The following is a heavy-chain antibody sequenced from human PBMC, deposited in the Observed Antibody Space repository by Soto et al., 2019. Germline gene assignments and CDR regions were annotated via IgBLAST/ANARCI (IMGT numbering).Heavy chain of an antibody. CDR1: GGSIISDDYY. CDR2: IHYSGTT. CDR3: ARATAYCGRTTCYPFDY. J-gene: IGHJ4*02. Sequence: PSETLSLTCTVSGGSIISDDYYWTWIRQPPGKGLEWLGRIHYSGTTYYNPSLRSRLTMSMDSSRNQFPLRLTSVTAADTAMYYCARATAYCGRTTCYPFDYWGQGTLVTVSS. D-gene: IGHD2-2*01. V-gene: IGHV4-30-4*01.